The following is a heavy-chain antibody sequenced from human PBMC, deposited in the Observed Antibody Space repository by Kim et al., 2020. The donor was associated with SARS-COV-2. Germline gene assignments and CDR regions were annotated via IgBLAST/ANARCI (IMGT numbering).Heavy chain of an antibody. CDR1: GGSISSYY. Sequence: SETLSLTCTVSGGSISSYYWSWIRQPAGKGLEWIGRIYTSGSTNYNPSLKSRVTMSVDTSKNQFSLKLSSVTAADTAVYYCASLSLGQQLEYYFDYWGQGTLVTVSS. CDR3: ASLSLGQQLEYYFDY. D-gene: IGHD6-13*01. J-gene: IGHJ4*02. CDR2: IYTSGST. V-gene: IGHV4-4*07.